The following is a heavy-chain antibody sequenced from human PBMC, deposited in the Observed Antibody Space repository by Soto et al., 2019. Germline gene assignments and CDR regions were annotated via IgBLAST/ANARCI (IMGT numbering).Heavy chain of an antibody. D-gene: IGHD3-22*01. CDR3: ARAFDDSSGSHGGSGY. CDR1: GGAISSGDYY. J-gene: IGHJ4*02. Sequence: SETVSLTCTVSGGAISSGDYYLSWIRQPPGKGLEWIGYIYYTGSTYYNPSLKSRLTISVDPSKNQLSLRLSSVTAADTAVYYCARAFDDSSGSHGGSGYWGPGTLFTVSS. V-gene: IGHV4-30-4*01. CDR2: IYYTGST.